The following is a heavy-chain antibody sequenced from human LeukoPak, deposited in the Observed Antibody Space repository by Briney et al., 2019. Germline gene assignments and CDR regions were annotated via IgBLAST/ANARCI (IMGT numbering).Heavy chain of an antibody. V-gene: IGHV4-4*08. D-gene: IGHD1-7*01. J-gene: IGHJ6*02. CDR1: GDSISTYS. CDR3: ASPGVVTGTTYYYYGMDV. Sequence: SETLSLTCTVSGDSISTYSWSWIRQPPGRGLEWIGSLYTSGSTHYNPSLKSRVTISVDTSKNQFSLRLSSMTAADTAVYYCASPGVVTGTTYYYYGMDVWGQGTTVTVSS. CDR2: LYTSGST.